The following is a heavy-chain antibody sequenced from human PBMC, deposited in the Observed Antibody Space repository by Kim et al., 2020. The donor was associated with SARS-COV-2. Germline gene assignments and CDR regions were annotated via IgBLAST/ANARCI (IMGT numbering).Heavy chain of an antibody. J-gene: IGHJ6*02. Sequence: KYYADTVKGRFTISRDNSENTLYLQMNSLSAEDTAVYDWAREIVSYYGMDVWGQGTTVTVSS. CDR3: AREIVSYYGMDV. V-gene: IGHV3-30*01. CDR2: K. D-gene: IGHD1-26*01.